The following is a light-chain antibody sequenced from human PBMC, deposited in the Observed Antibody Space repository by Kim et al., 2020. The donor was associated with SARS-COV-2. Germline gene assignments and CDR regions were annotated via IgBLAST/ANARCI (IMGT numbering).Light chain of an antibody. CDR3: QQRSNWPPRYT. Sequence: SPGERATLSCRASQSVSSYLAWYQQKPGQAPRLLIYDASNGATGIPARFSGSGSGTDFTLTISSLEPEDFAVYYCQQRSNWPPRYTFGQGTKLEI. J-gene: IGKJ2*01. CDR2: DAS. V-gene: IGKV3-11*01. CDR1: QSVSSY.